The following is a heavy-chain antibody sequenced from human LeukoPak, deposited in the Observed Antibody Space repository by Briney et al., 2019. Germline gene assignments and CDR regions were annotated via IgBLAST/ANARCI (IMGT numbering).Heavy chain of an antibody. V-gene: IGHV3-74*01. CDR3: GKGPGIAVATVDY. Sequence: GGSLRLSCAASGFTFSSYWMHWVRQAPGKGLVWVSRINTDGSSTSYADSVKGRFTISRDNAKNTLYLQMNSLRPEDTALYYCGKGPGIAVATVDYWGLGIWVTVSS. CDR2: INTDGSST. J-gene: IGHJ4*02. D-gene: IGHD6-19*01. CDR1: GFTFSSYW.